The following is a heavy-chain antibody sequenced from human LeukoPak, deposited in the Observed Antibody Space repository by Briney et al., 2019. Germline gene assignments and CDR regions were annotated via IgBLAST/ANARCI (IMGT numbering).Heavy chain of an antibody. J-gene: IGHJ3*02. V-gene: IGHV1-69*04. CDR2: IIPILGIA. CDR1: GDTFSSYG. Sequence: ASVKVSCKASGDTFSSYGISWVRQAPGQGLEWMGRIIPILGIANYAQKFQGRVTITADKSTSTAYMELSSLRSEDTAMYYCARDRSAPQPDAFDIWGQGTMVTVSS. CDR3: ARDRSAPQPDAFDI.